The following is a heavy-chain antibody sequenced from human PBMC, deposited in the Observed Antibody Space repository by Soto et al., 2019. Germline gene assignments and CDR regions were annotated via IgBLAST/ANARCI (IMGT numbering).Heavy chain of an antibody. CDR2: INAGNGNT. CDR1: GYTFTSYA. D-gene: IGHD4-17*01. Sequence: ASWKVSCKASGYTFTSYAMHWVRQAPGQRLEWMGWINAGNGNTKYSQKFQGRVTITRDTSASTAYMELSSLRSEDTAVYYSAFVCDGDSISSYFYIVFWGNGTTVTVS. CDR3: AFVCDGDSISSYFYIVF. V-gene: IGHV1-3*01. J-gene: IGHJ6*03.